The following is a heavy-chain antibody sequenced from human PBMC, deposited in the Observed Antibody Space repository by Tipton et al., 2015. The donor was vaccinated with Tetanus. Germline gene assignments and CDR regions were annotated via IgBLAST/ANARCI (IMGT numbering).Heavy chain of an antibody. CDR3: AKDRALSGYLFYYGMDG. CDR2: ISSNGGNT. J-gene: IGHJ6*02. CDR1: GFTFNNYA. V-gene: IGHV3-64*02. D-gene: IGHD5-12*01. Sequence: SLRLSCIASGFTFNNYAMHWVRQAPGKGLEFVSSISSNGGNTYYADSVKARFTISRDNSKNTLYLQMGSLRAEDMGVYHCAKDRALSGYLFYYGMDGWGQGTTVTVSS.